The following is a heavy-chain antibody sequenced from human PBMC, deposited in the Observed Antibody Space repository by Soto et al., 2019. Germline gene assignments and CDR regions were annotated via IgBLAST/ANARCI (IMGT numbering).Heavy chain of an antibody. D-gene: IGHD2-21*02. CDR1: GGSVTNTIYS. CDR2: IFYRGTT. V-gene: IGHV4-39*01. Sequence: SETLSLTCTVSGGSVTNTIYSWNWIRQPPGMGLEWIGNIFYRGTTYYNPSLKSRVTMSVDTFNDQFSLNLDSVTAADTAVYYCARLRGGDWTGAFDIWGQGTMVTVSS. J-gene: IGHJ3*02. CDR3: ARLRGGDWTGAFDI.